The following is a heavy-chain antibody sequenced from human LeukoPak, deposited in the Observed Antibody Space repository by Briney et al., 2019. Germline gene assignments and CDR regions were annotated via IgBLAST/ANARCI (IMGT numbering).Heavy chain of an antibody. CDR2: ISGSGGST. V-gene: IGHV3-23*01. CDR3: AKLLRSGYYYFAY. D-gene: IGHD3-3*01. Sequence: GGSLRLSCAASGFTFSSYAMSWVRQAPGKGLEWVSAISGSGGSTYYADSVKGRFTISRDNSKNTLYLHMNSLRAEDTAVYYCAKLLRSGYYYFAYWGQGTLVTVSS. CDR1: GFTFSSYA. J-gene: IGHJ4*02.